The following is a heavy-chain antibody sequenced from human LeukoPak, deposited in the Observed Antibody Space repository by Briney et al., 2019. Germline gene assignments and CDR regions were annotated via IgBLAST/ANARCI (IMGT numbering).Heavy chain of an antibody. CDR1: GFTFSDYG. CDR3: AKRRITSSYPP. J-gene: IGHJ4*02. Sequence: PGGSLRLSCAASGFTFSDYGMHWVRQAPGKGLEWVAVISYDGNSEYYADSVKGRFSISRGNSKDTLYLQMNSLSREARVVFYCAKRRITSSYPPGGGGPLVPLSS. V-gene: IGHV3-30*18. CDR2: ISYDGNSE. D-gene: IGHD2-2*01.